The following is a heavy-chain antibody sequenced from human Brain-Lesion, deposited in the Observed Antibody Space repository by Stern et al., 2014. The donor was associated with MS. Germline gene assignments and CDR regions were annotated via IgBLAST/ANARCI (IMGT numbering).Heavy chain of an antibody. D-gene: IGHD3-10*01. J-gene: IGHJ5*01. CDR3: ARGERWFDS. CDR1: GFTFSNYW. V-gene: IGHV3-74*02. Sequence: EVQLVESGGGLVQPGGSLRLSCAASGFTFSNYWMHWGRQAPGKGLVWVSRVNKDGRRTSYADSVKGRFTMSRDNAKNTLYLQMNSLRVEDTAIYYCARGERWFDSWGQGTLVTVSS. CDR2: VNKDGRRT.